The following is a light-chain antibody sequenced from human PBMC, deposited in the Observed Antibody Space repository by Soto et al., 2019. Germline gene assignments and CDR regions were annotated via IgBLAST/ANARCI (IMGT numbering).Light chain of an antibody. V-gene: IGKV1-5*01. Sequence: DIQMTQSPSTLSASVGDRVTITCRASQSISSWLAWYQQKPGKAPKLLIYDACSLESGVPSRFIGSGSGTEFTLTISSLQPDDFATYYCQQYNSYSWTFGQGTKVEIK. CDR3: QQYNSYSWT. CDR1: QSISSW. CDR2: DAC. J-gene: IGKJ1*01.